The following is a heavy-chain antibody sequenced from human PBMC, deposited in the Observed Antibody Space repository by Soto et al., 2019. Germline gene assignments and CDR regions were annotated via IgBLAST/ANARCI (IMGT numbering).Heavy chain of an antibody. CDR1: GYTFTSYD. J-gene: IGHJ5*02. CDR3: ARERSSSKRFDP. Sequence: QVQLVQSGAEVEKPGASVKVYYKASGYTFTSYDINWVRQATGQGLEWMGWMNPNSGNTGYAQKFQGRVTMTRNTSISTAYMEVSSLRSEDTAVYYCARERSSSKRFDPWGQGTLVTVSP. D-gene: IGHD3-16*02. V-gene: IGHV1-8*01. CDR2: MNPNSGNT.